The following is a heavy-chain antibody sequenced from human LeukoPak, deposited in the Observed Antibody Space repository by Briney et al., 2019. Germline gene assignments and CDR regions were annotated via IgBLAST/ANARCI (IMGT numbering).Heavy chain of an antibody. V-gene: IGHV3-53*05. Sequence: GGSLRLSCAASGVTVSSNYMSWVRQAPGKGLEWVSAIYSGGNTYYADSVKGRLTISRDNSKNTLYLQMNSLRAEDTAVYYCARDRVVATIGGYFDDWGQGTLVTVSS. CDR3: ARDRVVATIGGYFDD. D-gene: IGHD5-12*01. CDR1: GVTVSSNY. J-gene: IGHJ4*02. CDR2: IYSGGNT.